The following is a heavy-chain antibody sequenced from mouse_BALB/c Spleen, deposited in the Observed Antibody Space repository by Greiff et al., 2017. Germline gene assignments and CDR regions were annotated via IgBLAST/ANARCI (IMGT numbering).Heavy chain of an antibody. V-gene: IGHV5-9-4*01. J-gene: IGHJ4*01. CDR3: AREGYYYGSSYDYAMDY. CDR2: ISSGGSYT. D-gene: IGHD1-1*01. Sequence: EVHLVESGGGLVKPGGSLKLSCAASGFTFSSYAMSWVRQSPEKRLEWVAEISSGGSYTYYPDTVTGRFTISRDNAKNTLYLEMSSLRSEDTAMYYCAREGYYYGSSYDYAMDYWGQGTSVTVSS. CDR1: GFTFSSYA.